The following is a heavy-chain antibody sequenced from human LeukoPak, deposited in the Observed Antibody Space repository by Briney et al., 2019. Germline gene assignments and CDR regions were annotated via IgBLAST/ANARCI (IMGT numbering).Heavy chain of an antibody. D-gene: IGHD3-16*02. Sequence: GGSLRLSCAASGFTFSSYAMHWVRQAPGKGLEWVAVISYDGSNKYYADSVKGRFTISRDNSKNTLYLQMNSLRAEDTAVYYCARGPLMITFGGVIVNDAFDIWGQGTMVTVSS. CDR3: ARGPLMITFGGVIVNDAFDI. CDR1: GFTFSSYA. V-gene: IGHV3-30*04. J-gene: IGHJ3*02. CDR2: ISYDGSNK.